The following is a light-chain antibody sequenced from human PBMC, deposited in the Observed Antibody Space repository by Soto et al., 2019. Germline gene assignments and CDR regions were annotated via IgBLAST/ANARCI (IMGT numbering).Light chain of an antibody. CDR1: QSISTS. CDR3: QQYRSYPFS. Sequence: DIQMTQSPSTLSASVGDRVTVTCRASQSISTSLAWYQQKPGKAPKLLIYKASSLESGVPSRFSGSGSGTEFPLTISSLQPDDFATYICQQYRSYPFSFGQGTRLETK. V-gene: IGKV1-5*03. CDR2: KAS. J-gene: IGKJ5*01.